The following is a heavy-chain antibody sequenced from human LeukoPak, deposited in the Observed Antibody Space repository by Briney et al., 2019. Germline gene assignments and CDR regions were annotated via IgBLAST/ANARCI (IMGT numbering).Heavy chain of an antibody. CDR3: ARDDHWKEPI. CDR1: GFTFSSYS. CDR2: ISSSSSYI. V-gene: IGHV3-21*01. Sequence: PGGSLRLSCAASGFTFSSYSMNWVREAPGKGLVWVSSISSSSSYIYYAASVKGRFTISRDNAKNSLYLQMNSLRAEDTAVYYCARDDHWKEPIWGQGTMVTVSS. D-gene: IGHD1-1*01. J-gene: IGHJ3*02.